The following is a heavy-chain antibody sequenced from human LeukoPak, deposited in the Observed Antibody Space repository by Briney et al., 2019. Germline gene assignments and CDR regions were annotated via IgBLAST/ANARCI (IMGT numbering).Heavy chain of an antibody. CDR2: ISSSSSST. V-gene: IGHV3-48*01. CDR1: GFTFSSYS. D-gene: IGHD6-13*01. Sequence: GGSLRLSCAASGFTFSSYSMNWVRQAPRKGLEWVSYISSSSSSTYYADSVKVRFTISRDNAKNSLYLQMNSLRAEGTAVYYCARLYSALPGFDYWGQGTLVTVSS. J-gene: IGHJ4*02. CDR3: ARLYSALPGFDY.